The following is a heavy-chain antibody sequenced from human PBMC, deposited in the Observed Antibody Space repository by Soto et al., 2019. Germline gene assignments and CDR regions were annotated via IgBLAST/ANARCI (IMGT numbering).Heavy chain of an antibody. CDR3: ARTGGIVGEYYYYGMDV. D-gene: IGHD1-26*01. CDR2: IWYDGSQK. V-gene: IGHV3-33*01. CDR1: GFNFRTYG. Sequence: QVQLAESGGGVVQPGTSLVLSCAASGFNFRTYGIHWVRQAPGKGLEWVAVIWYDGSQKYYTDSVKGRFTISRDNSENTVYLQMKSLRAEDTAVYYCARTGGIVGEYYYYGMDVWGQGTAVTVSS. J-gene: IGHJ6*02.